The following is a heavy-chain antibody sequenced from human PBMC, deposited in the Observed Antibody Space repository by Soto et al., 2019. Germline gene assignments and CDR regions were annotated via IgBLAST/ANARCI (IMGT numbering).Heavy chain of an antibody. Sequence: SETLSLTCAVYGGSFSGYYWSWIRQPPGKGLEWIGEINHSGSTNYNPPLKSRVTISVDTSKNQFSLKLSSVTAADTAVYYCARNGRFLEWLLFYNWFVPWGQGTLVTVSS. D-gene: IGHD3-3*01. V-gene: IGHV4-34*01. CDR1: GGSFSGYY. CDR3: ARNGRFLEWLLFYNWFVP. CDR2: INHSGST. J-gene: IGHJ5*02.